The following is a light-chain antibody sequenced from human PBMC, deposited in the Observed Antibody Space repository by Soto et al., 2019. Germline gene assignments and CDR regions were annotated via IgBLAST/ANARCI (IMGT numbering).Light chain of an antibody. CDR1: TSDVWSYNL. V-gene: IGLV2-23*01. CDR3: CSYAGSSTSVV. J-gene: IGLJ2*01. Sequence: QSALSQPASVSGTPGQTITISCTGTTSDVWSYNLVSWYQQHPGKAPKLTIYEGSKRPSGVSNRFSGSKSGNTASLTISGLQAEDEADYYCCSYAGSSTSVVFGGGTKLTVL. CDR2: EGS.